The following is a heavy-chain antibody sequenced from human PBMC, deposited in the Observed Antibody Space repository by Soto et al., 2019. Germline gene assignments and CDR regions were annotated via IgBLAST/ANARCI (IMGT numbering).Heavy chain of an antibody. J-gene: IGHJ1*01. D-gene: IGHD3-22*01. Sequence: PGGSLRLSCAASGFTFSTYALSWVRQAPGKGLEWISAVSGNSYNTYYADSVKDRFTISRDNSKDTLFLQMNSLRAEDTAVYYCAKELVNNYDDSGYYGYFNHWGLGTLVTVSS. V-gene: IGHV3-23*01. CDR1: GFTFSTYA. CDR3: AKELVNNYDDSGYYGYFNH. CDR2: VSGNSYNT.